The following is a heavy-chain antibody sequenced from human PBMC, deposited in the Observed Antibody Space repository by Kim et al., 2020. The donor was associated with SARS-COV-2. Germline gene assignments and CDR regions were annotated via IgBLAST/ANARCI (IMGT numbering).Heavy chain of an antibody. CDR1: GGSISSGSYY. D-gene: IGHD6-25*01. CDR2: IYTSGST. CDR3: ARASPDGYYFDY. J-gene: IGHJ4*02. V-gene: IGHV4-61*02. Sequence: SETLSLTCTVSGGSISSGSYYWSWIRQPAGKGLEWIGRIYTSGSTNYNPSLKSRVTISVDTSKNQFSLKLSSVTAADTAVYYCARASPDGYYFDYWGQGTLVTVSS.